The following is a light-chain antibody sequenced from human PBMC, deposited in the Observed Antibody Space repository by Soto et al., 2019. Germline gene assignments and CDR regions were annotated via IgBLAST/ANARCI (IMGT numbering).Light chain of an antibody. CDR1: QSVSSSY. Sequence: EIVLTQSPGTLSLSPGEVATLSCRASQSVSSSYLAWFQQKPGQAPRLLIYGASTRATGIPDRFSGSGSGTDFTLTISRLEPEDFALYYCHHYGSSVWTFGQGTKV. CDR2: GAS. J-gene: IGKJ1*01. CDR3: HHYGSSVWT. V-gene: IGKV3-20*01.